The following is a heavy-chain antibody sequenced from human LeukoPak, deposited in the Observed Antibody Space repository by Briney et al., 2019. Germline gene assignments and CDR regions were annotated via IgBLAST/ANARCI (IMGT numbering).Heavy chain of an antibody. D-gene: IGHD5-18*01. CDR1: GGTFSSYV. CDR2: IIPIFGTA. J-gene: IGHJ6*02. V-gene: IGHV1-69*13. Sequence: SVKVSCKASGGTFSSYVISWVRQAPGQGLEWMGGIIPIFGTANYAQKFQGRVTITADESTSTAYMELSSLRSEDTAVYYCARDRATAMEGYYYYGMDVWGQGTTVTVSS. CDR3: ARDRATAMEGYYYYGMDV.